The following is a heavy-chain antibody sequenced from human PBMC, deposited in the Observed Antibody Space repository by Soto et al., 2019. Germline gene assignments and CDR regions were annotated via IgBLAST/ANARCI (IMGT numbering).Heavy chain of an antibody. Sequence: QVQLQESGPGLVKPSETLSLTCTVSSGSISFYYWSWIRQPPGKGLEWIGYIYYSGSTNYNPSLKSRVTMSVDTSKNQFSLKLSSVTAADTAVYYCARVNDYGDYYFDYWGQGTLVTVSS. D-gene: IGHD4-17*01. CDR3: ARVNDYGDYYFDY. CDR2: IYYSGST. J-gene: IGHJ4*02. V-gene: IGHV4-59*01. CDR1: SGSISFYY.